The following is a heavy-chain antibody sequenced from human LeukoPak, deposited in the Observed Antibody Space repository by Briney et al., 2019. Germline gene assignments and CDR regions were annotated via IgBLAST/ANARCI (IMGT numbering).Heavy chain of an antibody. CDR2: INSDGRAT. J-gene: IGHJ6*02. Sequence: PGGSLRLSCAASGFTFSNTWILWVRQAPGKGLVWVSRINSDGRATNYADSVKGRSTTSRDNAKKTLYLQMNRLRVEDTAVYYCARDFLGMDVWGQGTTVTVSS. V-gene: IGHV3-74*01. CDR1: GFTFSNTW. CDR3: ARDFLGMDV.